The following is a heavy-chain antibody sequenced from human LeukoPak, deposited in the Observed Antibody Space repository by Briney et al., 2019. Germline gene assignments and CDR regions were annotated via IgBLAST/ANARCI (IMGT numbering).Heavy chain of an antibody. D-gene: IGHD5-24*01. CDR1: GYTFTVYY. J-gene: IGHJ5*02. V-gene: IGHV1-2*02. CDR2: INPNSGGT. Sequence: ASVKVSCKASGYTFTVYYMHWVRQAPGQGLEWMGWINPNSGGTNYAQKFQGRVTMTRDTSISTAYMELSRLRSDDTAVYYCARDRGWLLNWFDPWGQGTLVTVSS. CDR3: ARDRGWLLNWFDP.